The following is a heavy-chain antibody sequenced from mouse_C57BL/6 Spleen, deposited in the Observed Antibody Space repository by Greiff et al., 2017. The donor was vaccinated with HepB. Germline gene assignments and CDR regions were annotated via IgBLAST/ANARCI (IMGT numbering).Heavy chain of an antibody. Sequence: VQLVESGPELVKPGASVKISCKASGYAFSSSWMNWVKQRPGKGLEWIGRIYPGDGDTNYNGKFKGKATLTADKSSSTAYMQLSSLTSEDSAVYFCARVYGSSPLYAMDYWGQGTSVTVSS. J-gene: IGHJ4*01. CDR3: ARVYGSSPLYAMDY. CDR1: GYAFSSSW. CDR2: IYPGDGDT. V-gene: IGHV1-82*01. D-gene: IGHD1-1*01.